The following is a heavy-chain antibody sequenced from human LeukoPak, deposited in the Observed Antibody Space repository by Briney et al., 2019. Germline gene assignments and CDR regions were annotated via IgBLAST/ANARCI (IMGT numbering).Heavy chain of an antibody. Sequence: SETLSLTCTVSGGSISSYYWSWIRQPAGKGLEWIGRIYTSGSTNYNPSLKSRVSMSGDTSKNQVSLKLRSVTAADTAVYYCARDPTTVTTIFDSWGQGTLVTVSS. CDR1: GGSISSYY. V-gene: IGHV4-4*07. CDR3: ARDPTTVTTIFDS. J-gene: IGHJ4*02. D-gene: IGHD4-17*01. CDR2: IYTSGST.